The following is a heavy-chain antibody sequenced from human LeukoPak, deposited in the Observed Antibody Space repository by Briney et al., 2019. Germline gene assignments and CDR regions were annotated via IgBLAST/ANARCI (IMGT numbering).Heavy chain of an antibody. CDR2: IYYSGST. CDR3: ARRYVRRNDFWSGYYTRWVLDY. J-gene: IGHJ4*02. V-gene: IGHV4-39*07. CDR1: GGSIRSSNYN. D-gene: IGHD3-3*01. Sequence: SETLSLTCTVSGGSIRSSNYNWGWIRQPPGKGLEWIGSIYYSGSTYYNPSLQSRVTISVDTSKNQFSLKLSSVTAADTAVYYCARRYVRRNDFWSGYYTRWVLDYWGQGTLVTVSS.